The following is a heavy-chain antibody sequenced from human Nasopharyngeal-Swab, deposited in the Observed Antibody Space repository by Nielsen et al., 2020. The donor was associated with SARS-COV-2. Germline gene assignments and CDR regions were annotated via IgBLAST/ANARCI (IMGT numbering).Heavy chain of an antibody. D-gene: IGHD3-3*01. CDR1: GFTVSSNY. J-gene: IGHJ6*03. V-gene: IGHV3-66*02. CDR3: ARDKGYDFWSGYRYYYYMDF. Sequence: GESMKISCAASGFTVSSNYMSWVRQAPGKGLEWVSVIYSGGSTYYADSVKCRFTISRDNSKNTLYLQMNSLRAADTAVYYCARDKGYDFWSGYRYYYYMDFWGKGTTVTVSS. CDR2: IYSGGST.